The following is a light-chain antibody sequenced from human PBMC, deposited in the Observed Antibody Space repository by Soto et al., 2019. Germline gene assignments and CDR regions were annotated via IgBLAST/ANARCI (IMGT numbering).Light chain of an antibody. J-gene: IGKJ4*01. CDR1: ESVSSW. CDR3: QQYNTLSLT. Sequence: DIQMTQSPCTLSASLAYPRTITCRASESVSSWLAWYQQKPGRAPQLLIYDASRLKTGVPPRFSGSGSGTEFTLTITRLHPDDFATYHCQQYNTLSLTFGGGTKVDIK. V-gene: IGKV1-5*01. CDR2: DAS.